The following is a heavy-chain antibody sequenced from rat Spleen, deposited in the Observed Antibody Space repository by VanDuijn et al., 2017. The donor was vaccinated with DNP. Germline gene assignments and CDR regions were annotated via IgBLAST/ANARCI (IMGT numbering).Heavy chain of an antibody. D-gene: IGHD1-11*01. CDR1: GYSITSSY. Sequence: EVQLQESGPGLVKPSQSLSLTCSVTGYSITSSYWGWIRQFPGNKMEWTGDIDYSGTTGYNPSLKSRISITRDTSNNQFFLRLNSVTTEDTATYFCARYDYGGLDYWGQGVMVTVSS. J-gene: IGHJ2*01. CDR2: IDYSGTT. V-gene: IGHV3-1*01. CDR3: ARYDYGGLDY.